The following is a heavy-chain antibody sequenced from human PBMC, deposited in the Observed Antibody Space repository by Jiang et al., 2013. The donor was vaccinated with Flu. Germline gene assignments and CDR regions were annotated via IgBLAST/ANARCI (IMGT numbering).Heavy chain of an antibody. V-gene: IGHV3-23*01. J-gene: IGHJ2*01. CDR2: ISANGNSA. CDR1: GFTFFRSA. D-gene: IGHD4-17*01. CDR3: ARSYGDYSYWFLDV. Sequence: DLIEPGGSLRLSCAASGFTFFRSAMHWVRQTPEKGLEWVSTISANGNSAYYVASVKGRFTISRDNSKNTLFLQMTSLRAEDTAVYYCARSYGDYSYWFLDVWGRGTLVSVSS.